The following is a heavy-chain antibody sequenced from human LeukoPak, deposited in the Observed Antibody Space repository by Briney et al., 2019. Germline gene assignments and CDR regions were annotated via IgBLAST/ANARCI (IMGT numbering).Heavy chain of an antibody. CDR1: GYTFTSYG. J-gene: IGHJ4*02. D-gene: IGHD3-22*01. V-gene: IGHV1-18*01. CDR2: ISAYNGNT. Sequence: GASVKVSCKASGYTFTSYGISWVRQAPGQGLEWMGWISAYNGNTNYAQKLQGRATMTTDTSTSTAYMELRSLRSDDTAVYYCARLRGYYDSSGYYLWGQGTLVTVSS. CDR3: ARLRGYYDSSGYYL.